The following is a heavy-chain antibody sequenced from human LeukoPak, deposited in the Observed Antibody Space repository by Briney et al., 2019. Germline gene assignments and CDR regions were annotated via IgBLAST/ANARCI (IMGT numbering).Heavy chain of an antibody. V-gene: IGHV1-69*05. Sequence: ASVKVSFKASGGTFISHAISWVRQAPGQGLEWVGGIIPIFGTTNYAQKFQGRVTITTDESTSTGYMELRSLRSDDTAVYYCARGDSGYDYGFDNWGQGTLVTVSS. CDR3: ARGDSGYDYGFDN. J-gene: IGHJ4*02. CDR2: IIPIFGTT. D-gene: IGHD5-12*01. CDR1: GGTFISHA.